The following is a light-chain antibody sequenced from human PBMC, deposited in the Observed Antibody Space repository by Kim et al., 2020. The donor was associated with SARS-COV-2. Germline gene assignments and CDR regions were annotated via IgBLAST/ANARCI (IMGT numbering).Light chain of an antibody. V-gene: IGLV10-54*01. J-gene: IGLJ3*02. CDR2: GDN. CDR1: RGNVGCEG. CDR3: SAWDSRFSVWV. Sequence: QSATRAWTGRRGNVGCEGAGWLQRVQGHPPKLRCRGDNNRPSGIAERFAASGSGDTASLTIEGVQPEDEADYYCSAWDSRFSVWVFGGGTQLTVL.